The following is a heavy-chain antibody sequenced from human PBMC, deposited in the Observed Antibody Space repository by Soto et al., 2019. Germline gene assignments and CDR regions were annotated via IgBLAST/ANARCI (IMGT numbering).Heavy chain of an antibody. Sequence: QVQLQESGPGLVKPSGTLSLTCAVSGGSISTSNWWSWVRQPPGKGLEWIGEVYRTGSTNYNPSLECRVIVSVGKSKAQLSLTLTSVTATDTAVYYCARARATIAAAAIFDCWGQGTLVTVSS. CDR3: ARARATIAAAAIFDC. CDR1: GGSISTSNW. CDR2: VYRTGST. D-gene: IGHD6-13*01. V-gene: IGHV4-4*02. J-gene: IGHJ4*02.